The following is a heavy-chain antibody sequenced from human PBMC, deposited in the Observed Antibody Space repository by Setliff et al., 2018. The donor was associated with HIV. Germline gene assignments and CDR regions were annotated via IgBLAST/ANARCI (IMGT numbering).Heavy chain of an antibody. CDR1: GYSISSGEF. Sequence: SETLSLTCGVSGYSISSGEFWGWIRQPPGKGLEWIGTFYQSGNTYYNPSLKSRVTISIDTSKNEFSLKMTSLTAADTAFYYCASPIPVTGTGAPFALWGQGTLVT. D-gene: IGHD6-19*01. J-gene: IGHJ3*01. CDR2: FYQSGNT. CDR3: ASPIPVTGTGAPFAL. V-gene: IGHV4-38-2*01.